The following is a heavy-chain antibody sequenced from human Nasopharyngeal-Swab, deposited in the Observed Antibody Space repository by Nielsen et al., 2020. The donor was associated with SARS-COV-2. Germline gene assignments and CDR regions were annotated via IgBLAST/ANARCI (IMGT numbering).Heavy chain of an antibody. V-gene: IGHV1-69*13. CDR3: ARGRGTYGSGWYTNFYHYGMDV. J-gene: IGHJ6*02. CDR1: GGNFSNYA. CDR2: NIPLYGTG. Sequence: SVKVSCKASGGNFSNYAFSWVRQAPGQGLEWLGGNIPLYGTGRYVPRFEGRVTITADESTTPTYMELSSLQSEDTALYYCARGRGTYGSGWYTNFYHYGMDVWGQGTTVTVSS. D-gene: IGHD6-19*01.